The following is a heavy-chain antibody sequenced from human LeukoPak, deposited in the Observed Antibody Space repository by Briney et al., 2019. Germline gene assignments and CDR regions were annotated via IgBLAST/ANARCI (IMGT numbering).Heavy chain of an antibody. J-gene: IGHJ4*02. CDR3: ARPVVQLWDFDY. Sequence: PSETLSLTCTVSGGSISSSSYYWGWIRQPPGKGLEWIGSIYYSGSTYYNPSLKSRVTISVDTSKNQFSLKLSSVTAADTAVYYCARPVVQLWDFDYWGQGTLVTVSS. D-gene: IGHD5-18*01. V-gene: IGHV4-39*01. CDR2: IYYSGST. CDR1: GGSISSSSYY.